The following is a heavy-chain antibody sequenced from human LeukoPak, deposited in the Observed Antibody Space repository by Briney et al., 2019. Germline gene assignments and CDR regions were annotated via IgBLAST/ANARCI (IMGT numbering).Heavy chain of an antibody. CDR2: ISGSGGST. CDR3: AKADLLGYSYGYLQDY. J-gene: IGHJ4*02. V-gene: IGHV3-23*01. CDR1: GFTFSSYA. Sequence: GGSLRLSCAASGFTFSSYAMSWVRQAPGKGLEWVSAISGSGGSTYYADSVKGRFTISRDNSKNTLYLQMNSLRAEDTAVYYCAKADLLGYSYGYLQDYWGQGTLVTVSS. D-gene: IGHD5-18*01.